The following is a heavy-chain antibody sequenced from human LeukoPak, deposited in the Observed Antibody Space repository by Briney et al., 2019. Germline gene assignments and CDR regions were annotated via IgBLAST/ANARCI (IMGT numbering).Heavy chain of an antibody. Sequence: ASVKVSCKASGYTFTSYDNNWVRQATGQGLGWMGWMNPNSGNTGYAQKFQGRVTMTRNTSISTAYMELSSLRSEDTAVYYCARGGYCSSTSCNYYYYGMDVWGQGTTVTVSS. D-gene: IGHD2-2*01. CDR1: GYTFTSYD. CDR3: ARGGYCSSTSCNYYYYGMDV. V-gene: IGHV1-8*01. J-gene: IGHJ6*02. CDR2: MNPNSGNT.